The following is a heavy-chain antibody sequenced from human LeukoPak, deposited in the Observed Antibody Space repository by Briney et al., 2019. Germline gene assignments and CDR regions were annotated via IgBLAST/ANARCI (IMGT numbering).Heavy chain of an antibody. Sequence: SETLTLTCTVSGGSVSSGSYYWSWIRQPPGKGLEWIGYIYYSGSTNYNPSLKSRVTISVDTSKNQFSLKLSSVTAADTAVYYCARGLNASFIYFDYWGQGTLVTVSS. V-gene: IGHV4-61*01. CDR3: ARGLNASFIYFDY. CDR2: IYYSGST. CDR1: GGSVSSGSYY. J-gene: IGHJ4*02.